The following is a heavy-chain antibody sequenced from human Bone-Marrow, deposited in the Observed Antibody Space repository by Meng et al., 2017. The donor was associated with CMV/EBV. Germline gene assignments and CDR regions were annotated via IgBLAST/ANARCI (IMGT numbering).Heavy chain of an antibody. CDR3: AQMLYDFWSGYQTLDYYYYGMDV. V-gene: IGHV1-69*05. CDR1: GGTFSSYA. J-gene: IGHJ6*02. Sequence: SVKVSGKASGGTFSSYAISWVRQAPGQGLEWMGGIIPIFGTANYAQKFQGRVTITTDESTSTAYMELSSLRSEDTAVYYCAQMLYDFWSGYQTLDYYYYGMDVWGQGTTVTVSS. D-gene: IGHD3-3*01. CDR2: IIPIFGTA.